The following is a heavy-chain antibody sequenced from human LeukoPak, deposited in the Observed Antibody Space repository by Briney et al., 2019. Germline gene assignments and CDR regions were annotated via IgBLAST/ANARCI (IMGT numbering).Heavy chain of an antibody. V-gene: IGHV3-23*01. Sequence: GGSLRLSCAASGFTFSSYAMSWVRQAPGKGLEWVSAISGSGGSTYYADSVKGRSTISRDNSKNTLYLQMNSLRAEDTAVYYCARETGHYDSSGYPNGWFDPWGQGTLVTVSS. CDR1: GFTFSSYA. CDR2: ISGSGGST. D-gene: IGHD3-22*01. J-gene: IGHJ5*02. CDR3: ARETGHYDSSGYPNGWFDP.